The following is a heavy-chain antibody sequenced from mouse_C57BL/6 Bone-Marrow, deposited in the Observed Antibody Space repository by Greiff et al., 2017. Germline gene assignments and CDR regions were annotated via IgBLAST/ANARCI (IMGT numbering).Heavy chain of an antibody. CDR3: ARVESITTVVAYCFDY. V-gene: IGHV2-2*01. D-gene: IGHD1-1*01. CDR2: IWSGGST. Sequence: QVQLQQSGPGLVQPSQSLSITCTVSGFSLTSYGVHWVRQSPGKGLEWLGVIWSGGSTDYYAAFISRLSISKDNSKSQVFVKMNSLQADDTAIYYCARVESITTVVAYCFDYWGQGTTLTVSS. J-gene: IGHJ2*01. CDR1: GFSLTSYG.